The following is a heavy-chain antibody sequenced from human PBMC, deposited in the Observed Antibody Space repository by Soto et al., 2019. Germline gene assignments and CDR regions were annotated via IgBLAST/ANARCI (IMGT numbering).Heavy chain of an antibody. CDR3: AREEGSSNMGTFPFYYLDV. CDR1: GGTFTTDT. D-gene: IGHD7-27*01. Sequence: QVQLVQSGPEVKKSGSSVKVSCKLSGGTFTTDTISWLRRAPGQGLEWMGRIIPILGTGNYAQKFQGRVTITEDKSTNTVYMELSSLTSEDTAVYYCAREEGSSNMGTFPFYYLDVWGNGTTVTVSS. J-gene: IGHJ6*03. CDR2: IIPILGTG. V-gene: IGHV1-69*08.